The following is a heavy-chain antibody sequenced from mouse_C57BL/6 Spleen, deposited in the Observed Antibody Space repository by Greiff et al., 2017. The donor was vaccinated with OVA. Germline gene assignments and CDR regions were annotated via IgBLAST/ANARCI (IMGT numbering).Heavy chain of an antibody. CDR3: ARFPVVGRYFDV. V-gene: IGHV1-80*01. D-gene: IGHD1-1*01. CDR1: GYAFSSYW. Sequence: VQLQESGAELVKPGASVKISCKASGYAFSSYWMNWVKQRPGKGLEWIGQIYPGDGDTNYNGKFKGKATLTADKSSSTAYMQLSSLTSEDSAVYFCARFPVVGRYFDVWGTGTTVTVSS. CDR2: IYPGDGDT. J-gene: IGHJ1*03.